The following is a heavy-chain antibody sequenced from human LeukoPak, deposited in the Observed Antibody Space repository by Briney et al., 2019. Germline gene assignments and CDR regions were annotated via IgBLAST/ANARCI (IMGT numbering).Heavy chain of an antibody. CDR1: GFTFSSYA. CDR2: ISYDGSNK. V-gene: IGHV3-30-3*01. CDR3: ARDPPDSSGWYAPLDY. Sequence: GSLRLSCAASGFTFSSYAMHWVRQAPGKGLEWVAVISYDGSNKYYADSVKGRFTISRDNAKNSLYLQMNSLRAEDTAVYYCARDPPDSSGWYAPLDYWGQGTLVTVSS. J-gene: IGHJ4*02. D-gene: IGHD6-19*01.